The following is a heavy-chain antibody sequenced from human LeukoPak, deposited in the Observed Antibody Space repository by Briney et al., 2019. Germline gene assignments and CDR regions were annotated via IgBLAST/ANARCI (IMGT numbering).Heavy chain of an antibody. V-gene: IGHV4-34*01. CDR1: GGSFSGYY. CDR3: ARGTTVTKDY. J-gene: IGHJ4*02. CDR2: INHSGST. D-gene: IGHD4-17*01. Sequence: SETLSLTCAVYGGSFSGYYWSWIRQPPGKGLEGIGEINHSGSTNYNPSLKSRVTISVDTSKNQFSLKLSSVTAADTAVYYCARGTTVTKDYWGQGTLVTVSS.